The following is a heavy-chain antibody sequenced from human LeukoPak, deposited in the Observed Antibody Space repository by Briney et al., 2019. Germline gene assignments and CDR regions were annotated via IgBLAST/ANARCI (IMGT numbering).Heavy chain of an antibody. V-gene: IGHV3-33*06. CDR1: GFTFSSYG. CDR3: AKPELGYCSSTSCYETDV. Sequence: PRRSLRLSCAASGFTFSSYGMHWVRQAPGKGLEWVAVIWYDGSNKYYADSVKGRFTISRDNSKNTLYLQMNSLRAEDTAVYYCAKPELGYCSSTSCYETDVWGKGTTVTVSS. D-gene: IGHD2-2*01. CDR2: IWYDGSNK. J-gene: IGHJ6*04.